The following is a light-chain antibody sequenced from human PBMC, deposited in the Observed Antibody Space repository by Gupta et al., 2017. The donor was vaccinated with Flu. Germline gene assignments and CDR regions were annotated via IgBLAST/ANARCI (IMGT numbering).Light chain of an antibody. J-gene: IGLJ3*02. CDR2: DDS. CDR3: QVWDTTTAHVV. Sequence: SYVLTQTPSVSVAPGQTARITCGGDMIGGKSVHWYQQKPGQAPVWVVYDDSDRPSGIPERFSGSNSGDKATRIISRVEGADEADDYCQVWDTTTAHVVFGGGTRLTVL. V-gene: IGLV3-21*02. CDR1: MIGGKS.